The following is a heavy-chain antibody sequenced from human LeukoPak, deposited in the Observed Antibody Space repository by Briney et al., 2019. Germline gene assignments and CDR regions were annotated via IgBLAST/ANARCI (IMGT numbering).Heavy chain of an antibody. Sequence: GGSLRLSCAASGFMFSSYWMSCVRQAPGKGLEWVANIKQDGSEKYYVDSVKGRFTISRDNAKNSLYLQMNSLRAEDTAVYYCARRRYSGSSQHFDYWGQGTLVTVSS. D-gene: IGHD1-26*01. CDR2: IKQDGSEK. CDR1: GFMFSSYW. J-gene: IGHJ4*02. V-gene: IGHV3-7*01. CDR3: ARRRYSGSSQHFDY.